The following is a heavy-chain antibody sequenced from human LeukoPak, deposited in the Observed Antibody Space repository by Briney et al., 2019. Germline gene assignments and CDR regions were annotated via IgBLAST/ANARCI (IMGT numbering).Heavy chain of an antibody. CDR2: ISSSGSTI. D-gene: IGHD1-26*01. CDR1: GFTFSDYY. Sequence: GGSLRLSCAASGFTFSDYYMSWIRQAPGKGLEWVSYISSSGSTIYYADSVKGRFTISRDNSKNTLYLQMNSLRAEDTAVYYCAKGSRVGEYLQHWGQGTLVTVSS. J-gene: IGHJ1*01. CDR3: AKGSRVGEYLQH. V-gene: IGHV3-11*04.